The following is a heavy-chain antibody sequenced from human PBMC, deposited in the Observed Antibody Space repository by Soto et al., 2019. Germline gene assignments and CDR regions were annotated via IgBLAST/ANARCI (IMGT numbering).Heavy chain of an antibody. D-gene: IGHD3-22*01. V-gene: IGHV1-69*01. CDR2: IIPIFGTA. J-gene: IGHJ5*02. Sequence: QVQLVQSGAEVKKPGSSVKVSCKASGGTFSSYAISWVRPAPGQGLEWMGGIIPIFGTANYAQKFQGRVTITADESTSTAYMELSSLRSEDTAVYYCARSVTMIVVVSYGWFDPWGQGTLVTVSS. CDR3: ARSVTMIVVVSYGWFDP. CDR1: GGTFSSYA.